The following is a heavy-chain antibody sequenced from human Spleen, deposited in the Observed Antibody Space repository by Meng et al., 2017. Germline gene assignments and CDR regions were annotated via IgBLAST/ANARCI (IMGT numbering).Heavy chain of an antibody. Sequence: QVQLQQWGAGLLKPSETLSLTCAVFGESFRGYYWAWIRQPPGKGLEWIGEMKPGGSPNYIPSLKRRVTISVDTSKNQFSLKLSSVTAAETAVYYCARGGIFEVANWFDPWGPGTLVTVSS. CDR2: MKPGGSP. D-gene: IGHD3-3*01. J-gene: IGHJ5*02. CDR1: GESFRGYY. CDR3: ARGGIFEVANWFDP. V-gene: IGHV4-34*01.